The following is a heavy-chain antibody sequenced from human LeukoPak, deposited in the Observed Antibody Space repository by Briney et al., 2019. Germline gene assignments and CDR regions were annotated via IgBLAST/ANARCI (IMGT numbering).Heavy chain of an antibody. CDR3: ARFPLGKYANNHYYYGMDV. CDR1: GYSFTSYW. J-gene: IGHJ6*02. D-gene: IGHD2-8*01. Sequence: GESLKISCKGSGYSFTSYWIGWVRQMPGKGLEWMGIIYPGDSDTRYSPSLQGQVTISADKSISTAYLQWSSLKASDTAMYYCARFPLGKYANNHYYYGMDVWGQGTTVTVSS. V-gene: IGHV5-51*01. CDR2: IYPGDSDT.